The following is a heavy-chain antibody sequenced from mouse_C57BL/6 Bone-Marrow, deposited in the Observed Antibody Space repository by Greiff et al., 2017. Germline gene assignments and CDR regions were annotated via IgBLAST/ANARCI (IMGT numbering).Heavy chain of an antibody. J-gene: IGHJ3*01. CDR3: ARLYYDYDGFAY. CDR2: ITPSSGYT. D-gene: IGHD2-4*01. CDR1: GYTFTSYT. Sequence: QVQLKESGAELARPGASVKMSCKASGYTFTSYTMHWVKQRPGQGLEWIGYITPSSGYTKYNQKFKDKATLTADKSSSTAYMQLSSLTSEDSAVYYCARLYYDYDGFAYWGQGTLVTVSA. V-gene: IGHV1-4*01.